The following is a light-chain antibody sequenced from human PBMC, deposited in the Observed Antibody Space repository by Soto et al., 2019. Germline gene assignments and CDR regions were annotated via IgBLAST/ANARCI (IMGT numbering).Light chain of an antibody. CDR3: QTWGTGILV. J-gene: IGLJ3*02. V-gene: IGLV4-69*01. CDR1: SGHSSYA. Sequence: QLVLTQSPSASASLGASVKLTCALSSGHSSYAIAWHQQQPEKDPRALMKLNSDGSHTRGDGIPDRFSGSSSGAERYLTISSLQSEDEADYYCQTWGTGILVFGGGTKVTVL. CDR2: LNSDGSH.